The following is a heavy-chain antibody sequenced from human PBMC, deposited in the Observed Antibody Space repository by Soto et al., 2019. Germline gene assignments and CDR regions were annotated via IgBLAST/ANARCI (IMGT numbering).Heavy chain of an antibody. CDR3: ASPSIAVACIEAFDI. CDR1: GYSFTSYW. J-gene: IGHJ3*02. CDR2: IYPGDSDT. Sequence: GESLKISCKGSGYSFTSYWIGWVRQMPGKGLEWMGIIYPGDSDTRYSPSFQGQVTIPADKSISTAYLQWSSLKASDTAMYYCASPSIAVACIEAFDIWGQGTMVTVSS. V-gene: IGHV5-51*01. D-gene: IGHD6-19*01.